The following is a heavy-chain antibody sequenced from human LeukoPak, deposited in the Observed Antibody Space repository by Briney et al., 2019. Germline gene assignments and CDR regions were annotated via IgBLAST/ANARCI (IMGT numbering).Heavy chain of an antibody. V-gene: IGHV4-59*08. Sequence: PSETLSLTCTVSGGSISSYYWSWIRQPPGKGLEWIGYIYYSGSTNYNPSLKSRVTISVDTSKNQFSLKLSSVTAADTAVYYCARQVGGDYYYYYMDVWGKGTTVTVSS. J-gene: IGHJ6*03. CDR3: ARQVGGDYYYYYMDV. D-gene: IGHD4-23*01. CDR2: IYYSGST. CDR1: GGSISSYY.